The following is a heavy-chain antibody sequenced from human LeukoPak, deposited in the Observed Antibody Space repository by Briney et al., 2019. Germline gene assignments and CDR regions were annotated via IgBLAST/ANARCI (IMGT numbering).Heavy chain of an antibody. J-gene: IGHJ4*02. V-gene: IGHV3-30*02. D-gene: IGHD5-12*01. CDR1: GFTFSSYG. CDR2: IRYDGSNK. CDR3: AKGEGGYRYEIFDY. Sequence: GGSLRLSCAASGFTFSSYGMHWVRQAPGKGLEWVAFIRYDGSNKYYADSVKGRFTISRDNSKNTLYLQMNSLRAEDTAVYYCAKGEGGYRYEIFDYWGQGTLVTVSS.